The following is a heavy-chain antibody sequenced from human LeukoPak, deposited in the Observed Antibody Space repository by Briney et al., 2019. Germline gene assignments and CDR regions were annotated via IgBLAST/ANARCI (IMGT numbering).Heavy chain of an antibody. CDR2: INPSGGST. D-gene: IGHD6-19*01. CDR3: ARENKYSSGWYAGYYFDY. J-gene: IGHJ4*02. V-gene: IGHV1-46*01. CDR1: GYTFTSYY. Sequence: ASVKVSCKASGYTFTSYYIHWVRQAPGQGLEWMGIINPSGGSTSYAQKFQGRVTMTRDTSTSTVYMELSRLRSDDTAVYYCARENKYSSGWYAGYYFDYWGQGTLVTVSS.